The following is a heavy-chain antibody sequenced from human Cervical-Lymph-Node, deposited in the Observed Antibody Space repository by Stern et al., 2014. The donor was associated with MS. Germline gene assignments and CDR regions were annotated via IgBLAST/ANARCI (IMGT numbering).Heavy chain of an antibody. CDR2: LHDSGST. V-gene: IGHV4-61*02. Sequence: QVQLVESGPGLVKPSQTLSLTCTVSGGSISSSGYYWSWIRQPADKGLEWIGRLHDSGSTYYNPSLKSRVTISMDTAQNQFSLQLPPVTAADTAVYYCATTRWDLFTWNWFDPWGQGTLVTVSS. CDR1: GGSISSSGYY. J-gene: IGHJ5*02. D-gene: IGHD1-26*01. CDR3: ATTRWDLFTWNWFDP.